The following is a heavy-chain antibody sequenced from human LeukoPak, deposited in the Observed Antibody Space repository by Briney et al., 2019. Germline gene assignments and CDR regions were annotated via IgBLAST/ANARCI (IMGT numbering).Heavy chain of an antibody. V-gene: IGHV3-21*04. J-gene: IGHJ4*02. CDR2: ISSSGGYI. D-gene: IGHD2-8*01. CDR3: ASAPYPVDIVLIVHAIGVHYIDY. Sequence: PGRSLRLSCAASGFTFSSYAMSWVRQAPGKGLEWVSSISSSGGYIYYADSVKGRFTISRDNAKNSLYLQMNSLRAEDTAVYYCASAPYPVDIVLIVHAIGVHYIDYWGQGTLVTVSS. CDR1: GFTFSSYA.